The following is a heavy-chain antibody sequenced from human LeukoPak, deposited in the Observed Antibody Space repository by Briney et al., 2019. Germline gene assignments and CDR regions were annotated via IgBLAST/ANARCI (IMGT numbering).Heavy chain of an antibody. CDR2: IFYAGST. J-gene: IGHJ6*02. Sequence: SETLSLTCTVSGGSISSSRYYWGWIHQAPGKGLEWIGSIFYAGSTYYNPSLKSRATISVDTSKNQFFLKLSSVTAADTAVYYCARQKSGGMDVWGQGTTVTVSS. CDR1: GGSISSSRYY. CDR3: ARQKSGGMDV. V-gene: IGHV4-39*01.